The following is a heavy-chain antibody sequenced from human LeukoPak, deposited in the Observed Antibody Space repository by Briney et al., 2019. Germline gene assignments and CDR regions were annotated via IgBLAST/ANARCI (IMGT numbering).Heavy chain of an antibody. CDR3: ARARDRGNWFDP. D-gene: IGHD3-10*01. J-gene: IGHJ5*02. V-gene: IGHV4-59*05. CDR1: GFTFSRYS. CDR2: IYYSGST. Sequence: GSLRLSCAASGFTFSRYSMMWVRQAPGKGLEWIGSIYYSGSTYYNPSLKSRVTISVDTSKNQFSLKLSSVTAADTAVYYCARARDRGNWFDPWGQGTLVTVSS.